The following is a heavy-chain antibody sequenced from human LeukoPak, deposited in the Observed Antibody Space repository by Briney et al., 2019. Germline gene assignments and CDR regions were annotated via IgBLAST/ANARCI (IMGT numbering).Heavy chain of an antibody. V-gene: IGHV3-23*01. Sequence: GGSLRLPCAASGFTFSSYVMHWVRQAPGKGLEWVSAISGSGGSTYYADSVKGRFTISRDNSKNTLYLQMNSLRAEDTAVYYCANLRRGGTHDAFDIWGQGTMVTVSS. CDR1: GFTFSSYV. CDR2: ISGSGGST. J-gene: IGHJ3*02. D-gene: IGHD1-7*01. CDR3: ANLRRGGTHDAFDI.